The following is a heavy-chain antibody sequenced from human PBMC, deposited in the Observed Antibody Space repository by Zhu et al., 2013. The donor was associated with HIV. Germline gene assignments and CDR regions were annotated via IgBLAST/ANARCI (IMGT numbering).Heavy chain of an antibody. D-gene: IGHD5-12*01. CDR1: GGTFSSHG. Sequence: QVQLVQSGAEVKKPGSSVKVSCTASGGTFSSHGISWVRQAPGQGLEWMGWIIPIFDIVNYVQKFQGRVTITADESTSTAYMELSSLRSEDTAVYYCARDGGDNEMWLHYDYWGQGTLVTVSS. J-gene: IGHJ4*02. V-gene: IGHV1-69*12. CDR3: ARDGGDNEMWLHYDY. CDR2: IIPIFDIV.